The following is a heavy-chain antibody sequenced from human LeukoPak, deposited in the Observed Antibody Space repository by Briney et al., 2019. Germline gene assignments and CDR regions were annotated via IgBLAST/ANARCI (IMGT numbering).Heavy chain of an antibody. CDR1: GGSISSSY. V-gene: IGHV4-59*01. Sequence: SETLSLTCTVSGGSISSSYWSWIRQPPGKGLEWIGYIYSSGSTNYNPSLKSRVTISVDTSKNQFSLKLSSVTAADTAVYSCARTHCSSTSCAFDFWGQGTLVTVSS. CDR3: ARTHCSSTSCAFDF. CDR2: IYSSGST. J-gene: IGHJ4*02. D-gene: IGHD2-2*01.